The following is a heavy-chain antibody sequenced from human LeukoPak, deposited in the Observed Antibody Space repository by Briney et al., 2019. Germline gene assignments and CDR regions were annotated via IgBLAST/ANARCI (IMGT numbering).Heavy chain of an antibody. CDR2: IIPILGTA. Sequence: SVKVSCKASGGTFSSYAISWVRQAPGQGLEWMGGIIPILGTANYAQKFQGRVTITADESTSTAYMELSSLRSEDTAVYYCARAHRYYDSSGYYQLYHFDYWGQGTLVTVSS. CDR3: ARAHRYYDSSGYYQLYHFDY. V-gene: IGHV1-69*13. J-gene: IGHJ4*02. CDR1: GGTFSSYA. D-gene: IGHD3-22*01.